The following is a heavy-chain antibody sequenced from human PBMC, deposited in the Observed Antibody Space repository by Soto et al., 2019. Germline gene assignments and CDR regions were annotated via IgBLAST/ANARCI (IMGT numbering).Heavy chain of an antibody. CDR2: INHSGST. J-gene: IGHJ4*02. CDR1: GGSFSGYY. D-gene: IGHD2-2*01. V-gene: IGHV4-34*01. CDR3: ARAPDIVVVPAAALVFDY. Sequence: QVQLQQWGAGLLKPSETLSLTSAVYGGSFSGYYWSWIRQPPGKGLEWIGEINHSGSTNYNPSLKSRVTISVDTSKNQFSLKLSSVTAADTAVYYCARAPDIVVVPAAALVFDYWGQGTLVTVSS.